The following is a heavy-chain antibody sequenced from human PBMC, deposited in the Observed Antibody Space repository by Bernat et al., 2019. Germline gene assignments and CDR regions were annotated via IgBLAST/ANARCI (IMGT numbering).Heavy chain of an antibody. D-gene: IGHD4-17*01. V-gene: IGHV4-39*01. CDR1: GGSFIIFPYS. CDR2: IYYSGNT. J-gene: IGHJ6*03. Sequence: QMQLGESGPGQLKLSVTLSLNCSFSGGSFIIFPYSWAWFRQPPGEGLEWIGSIYYSGNTYYNPSLKSRVTISVDTSKNQFSLKLRSVTAADTAVYYCARRGGVTKDYYYMDVWGKGTTVTVSS. CDR3: ARRGGVTKDYYYMDV.